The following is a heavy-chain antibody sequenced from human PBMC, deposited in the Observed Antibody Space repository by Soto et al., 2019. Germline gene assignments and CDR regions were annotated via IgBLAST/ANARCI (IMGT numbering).Heavy chain of an antibody. J-gene: IGHJ3*02. CDR1: GGTFSSCA. Sequence: QVQLVQSGAEVKKPGSSVKVSCKASGGTFSSCAISWVRQAPGQGLEWMGGIIPIFGTANYAQKFQGRVMITADESTSTAYMELISLRSEDTAVYYCARGSGLEKGAVAGTWHAFDIWGQGTMVTASS. CDR3: ARGSGLEKGAVAGTWHAFDI. V-gene: IGHV1-69*01. CDR2: IIPIFGTA. D-gene: IGHD6-19*01.